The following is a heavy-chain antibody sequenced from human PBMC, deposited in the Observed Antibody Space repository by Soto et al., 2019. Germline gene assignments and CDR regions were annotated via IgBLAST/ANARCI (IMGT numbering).Heavy chain of an antibody. Sequence: PGESLKISCKGSGYSFTSYWIGWVRQMPGKGLEWMGIIYPGDSDTRYSPSFQGQVTISADKSISTAYLQWSSLKASDTAMYYCARGRVWSGELSQGFDPWGQGTLVTVSS. CDR1: GYSFTSYW. CDR3: ARGRVWSGELSQGFDP. D-gene: IGHD3-10*01. CDR2: IYPGDSDT. J-gene: IGHJ5*02. V-gene: IGHV5-51*01.